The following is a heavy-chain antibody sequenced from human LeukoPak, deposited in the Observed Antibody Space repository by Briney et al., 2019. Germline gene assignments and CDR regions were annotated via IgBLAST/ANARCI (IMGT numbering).Heavy chain of an antibody. CDR3: ARRHDYGDYGYYGMDV. CDR2: INAGNGNT. D-gene: IGHD4-17*01. CDR1: GYTFTSCA. V-gene: IGHV1-3*01. Sequence: ASVKVSCKASGYTFTSCAMHWVRQAPGQRLEWMGWINAGNGNTKYSQKFQGRVTITRDTSASTAYMEQSSLRPEDTAVYYCARRHDYGDYGYYGMDVWGKGTTVTVSS. J-gene: IGHJ6*04.